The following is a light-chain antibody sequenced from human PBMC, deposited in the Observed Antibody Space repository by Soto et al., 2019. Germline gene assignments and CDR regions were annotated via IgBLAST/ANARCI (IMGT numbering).Light chain of an antibody. Sequence: DIQMTQSPSTLSASVGDRVTINCRASQNINNWVALYQQKPGKAPKLLIYEASNLEGGVPSRFSGSGYGTDFTLTISSLQPDDFAAYFCQQYSGPWTFGQGTKVDIK. CDR3: QQYSGPWT. CDR1: QNINNW. V-gene: IGKV1-5*03. CDR2: EAS. J-gene: IGKJ1*01.